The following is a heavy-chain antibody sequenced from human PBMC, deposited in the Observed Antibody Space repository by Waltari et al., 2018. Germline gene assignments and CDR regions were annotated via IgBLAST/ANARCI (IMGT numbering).Heavy chain of an antibody. Sequence: EVQLVESGGGLVQPGGSLRLSCAASGFTFSSYEMNWVRQAPGKGLDWVSYISSSCSTIYYADSVKGRFTSSRDNAKNSLYLQMNSLRAEDTAVYYCARDLSEGAGYYGMDVWGQGTTVTVSS. CDR3: ARDLSEGAGYYGMDV. CDR2: ISSSCSTI. J-gene: IGHJ6*02. CDR1: GFTFSSYE. V-gene: IGHV3-48*03. D-gene: IGHD3-10*01.